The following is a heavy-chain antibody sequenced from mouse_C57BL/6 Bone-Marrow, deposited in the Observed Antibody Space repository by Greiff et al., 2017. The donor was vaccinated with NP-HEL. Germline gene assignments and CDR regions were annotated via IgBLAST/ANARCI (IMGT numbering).Heavy chain of an antibody. D-gene: IGHD2-1*01. Sequence: QVQLQQSGPGLVAPSQSLSITCTVSGFSLTSYGVDWVRQSPGKGLEWLGVIWGVGSTNYNSALKSRLSISKDNSKSQVFLKMNSLQTDDTAMYYCAGGYGNYGFAYWGQGTLVTVSA. J-gene: IGHJ3*01. V-gene: IGHV2-6*01. CDR1: GFSLTSYG. CDR2: IWGVGST. CDR3: AGGYGNYGFAY.